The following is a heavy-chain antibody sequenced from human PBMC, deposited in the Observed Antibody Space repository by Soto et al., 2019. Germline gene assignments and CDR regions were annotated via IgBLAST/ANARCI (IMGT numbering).Heavy chain of an antibody. J-gene: IGHJ5*01. CDR2: IKEDGSEK. CDR3: VWGGFWFDS. CDR1: GLTFSRYW. V-gene: IGHV3-7*04. Sequence: GGSLRLSCAVSGLTFSRYWMSWVRQAPGKGLEWVANIKEDGSEKYYVDSVKGRFTISRDNAKNSLYLQMASLRVEDTAVYYCVWGGFWFDSWGPGTLVTVSS.